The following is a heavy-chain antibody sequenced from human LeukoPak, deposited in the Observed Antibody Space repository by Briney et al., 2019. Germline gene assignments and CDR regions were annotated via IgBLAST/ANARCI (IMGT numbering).Heavy chain of an antibody. CDR1: GFTFSSYG. J-gene: IGHJ4*02. V-gene: IGHV3-33*01. Sequence: GGSLRLSCAASGFTFSSYGMHWVRQAPGKGLEWVAIIWYDGSNKYYADSVKGRFTISRDNSKNTLYLQTNSLRAEDTAVYYCAREPPYSSHLGYWGQGTLVTVSS. CDR3: AREPPYSSHLGY. CDR2: IWYDGSNK. D-gene: IGHD6-13*01.